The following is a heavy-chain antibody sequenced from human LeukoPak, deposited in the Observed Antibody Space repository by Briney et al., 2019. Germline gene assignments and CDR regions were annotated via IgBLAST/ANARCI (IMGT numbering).Heavy chain of an antibody. J-gene: IGHJ6*02. CDR3: AKVRSYGMDV. V-gene: IGHV1-2*02. CDR1: GYTCTRSY. Sequence: ASVTVSCKCSGYTCTRSYIHWVRQAPGQGREWMGWINPNSGVTNYAQNFRGRFTMTRDTSISTAYMELGRLTSDDTAVYYCAKVRSYGMDVWGQGTTVTVSS. D-gene: IGHD3-10*01. CDR2: INPNSGVT.